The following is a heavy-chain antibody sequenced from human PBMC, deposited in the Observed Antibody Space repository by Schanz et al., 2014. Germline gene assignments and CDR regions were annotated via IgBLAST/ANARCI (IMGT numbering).Heavy chain of an antibody. CDR1: GFTFSSYG. CDR2: MSYDGSIK. J-gene: IGHJ4*02. CDR3: ARDRRFFDRDDLYYFDS. D-gene: IGHD3-3*01. Sequence: QVQLVESGGGVVQFGRSLRLSCVASGFTFSSYGMHWVRQAPGKGLEWVAAMSYDGSIKYYGDSVKGRFTISRDNSKNTLYLHMNTLRSDDTAVYYCARDRRFFDRDDLYYFDSWGQGTLVTVSS. V-gene: IGHV3-30*03.